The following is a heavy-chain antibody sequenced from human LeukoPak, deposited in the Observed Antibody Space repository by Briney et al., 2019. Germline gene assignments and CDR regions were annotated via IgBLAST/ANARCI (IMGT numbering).Heavy chain of an antibody. CDR1: GFTFSSYG. CDR2: ISGSSGST. CDR3: AKDPAPYCSGGSCYFDY. D-gene: IGHD2-15*01. V-gene: IGHV3-23*01. Sequence: GGSLRLSCAASGFTFSSYGMSWVRQAPGKGLEWVSAISGSSGSTYYADSVKGRFTISRDNSKNTLYLQMNSLRAEDTAVYYCAKDPAPYCSGGSCYFDYWGQGTLVTVSS. J-gene: IGHJ4*02.